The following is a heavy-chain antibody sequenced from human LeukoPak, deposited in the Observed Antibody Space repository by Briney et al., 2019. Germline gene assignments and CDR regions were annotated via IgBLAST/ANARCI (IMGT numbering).Heavy chain of an antibody. CDR3: ERSVY. Sequence: GGSLRLSCAASGFTFSTYAMSWVRQAPGKGLEWVSAISGSAAGGNTYYADSVKGRFTISRDNSKNTLYLQMNSLRDEDTAVYYCERSVYWGQGTLVTVSS. CDR1: GFTFSTYA. V-gene: IGHV3-23*01. J-gene: IGHJ4*02. CDR2: ISGSAAGGNT. D-gene: IGHD3-3*01.